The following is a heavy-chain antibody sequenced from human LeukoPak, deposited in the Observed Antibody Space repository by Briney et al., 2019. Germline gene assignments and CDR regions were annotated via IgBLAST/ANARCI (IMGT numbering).Heavy chain of an antibody. Sequence: PSETLSLTCAVYGGSFSGYYWSWIRQPPGKGLEWIGEINHSGGTNYNPSLKSRVTISVDTSKNQFSLKLSSVTAADTAVYYCARNKGIAAATRRAFDIWGQGTMVTVSS. CDR3: ARNKGIAAATRRAFDI. D-gene: IGHD6-13*01. V-gene: IGHV4-34*01. CDR1: GGSFSGYY. CDR2: INHSGGT. J-gene: IGHJ3*02.